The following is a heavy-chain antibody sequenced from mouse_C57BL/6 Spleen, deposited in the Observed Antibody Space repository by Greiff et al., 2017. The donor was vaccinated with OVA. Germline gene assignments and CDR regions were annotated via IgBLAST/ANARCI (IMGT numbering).Heavy chain of an antibody. CDR3: PYYYGSSPYYYAMDY. J-gene: IGHJ4*01. D-gene: IGHD1-1*01. V-gene: IGHV1-66*01. CDR1: GYSFTSYY. CDR2: IYPGSGNT. Sequence: QVQLQQSGPELVKPGASVKISCKASGYSFTSYYIHWVKQRPGQGLEWIGWIYPGSGNTKYNEKFKGKATLTAYTSSSTAYMQLSSLTSEDSAVYYCPYYYGSSPYYYAMDYWGQGTSVTVSS.